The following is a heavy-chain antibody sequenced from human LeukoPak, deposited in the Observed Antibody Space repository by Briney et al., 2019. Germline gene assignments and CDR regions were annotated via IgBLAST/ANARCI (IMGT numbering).Heavy chain of an antibody. D-gene: IGHD1-1*01. CDR1: GGSISSYY. V-gene: IGHV4-59*01. CDR2: IYNSGST. CDR3: ARGGGWNQPNWFDP. J-gene: IGHJ5*02. Sequence: SETLSLTCTVSGGSISSYYWSWIRQPPGKGLEWIGYIYNSGSTNYNPSLKSRVTISVDTSKNQFSLKLSFVTAADTAVYYCARGGGWNQPNWFDPWGQGTLVTVSS.